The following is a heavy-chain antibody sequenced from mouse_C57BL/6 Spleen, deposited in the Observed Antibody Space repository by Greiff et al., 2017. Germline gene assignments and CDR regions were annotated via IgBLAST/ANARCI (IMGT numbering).Heavy chain of an antibody. CDR2: IYPGDGDT. V-gene: IGHV1-82*01. CDR1: GYAFSSSW. J-gene: IGHJ4*01. D-gene: IGHD1-1*01. CDR3: ARDVYGSSPHYAMDY. Sequence: QVQLQQSGPELVKPGASVKISCKASGYAFSSSWMNWVKQRPGKGLEWIGRIYPGDGDTNYNGKFKGKATLTADKSSSTAYMQLSSLTSEDSAVYFCARDVYGSSPHYAMDYWGQGTSVTVYS.